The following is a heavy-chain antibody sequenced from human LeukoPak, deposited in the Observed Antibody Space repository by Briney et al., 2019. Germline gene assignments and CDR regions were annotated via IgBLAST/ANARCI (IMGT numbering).Heavy chain of an antibody. J-gene: IGHJ5*02. CDR2: MNPNSGNT. D-gene: IGHD3-10*01. V-gene: IGHV1-8*01. CDR3: ARTMVRGVIDGFDP. CDR1: GYTFTRYD. Sequence: ASVKVSCKASGYTFTRYDIHWVRQATGQGLAWMGWMNPNSGNTGYAQKFQGRVTMTRNTSISTAYMELSSLRSEDTAVYYCARTMVRGVIDGFDPWGQGTLVTVSS.